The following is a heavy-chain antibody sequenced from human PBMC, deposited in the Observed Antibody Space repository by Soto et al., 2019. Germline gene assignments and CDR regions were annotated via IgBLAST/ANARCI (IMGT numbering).Heavy chain of an antibody. V-gene: IGHV3-30*18. CDR3: AKDPALGYCSGGSCPYYYYGMDV. CDR1: GFTFSSYG. J-gene: IGHJ6*01. Sequence: GGSLRLSCAASGFTFSSYGMHWVRQAPGKGLEWVAVISYDGSNKYYADSVKGRFTISRDNSKNTLYLQMNSLRAEDTAVYYCAKDPALGYCSGGSCPYYYYGMDVWGQGTTVTVSS. CDR2: ISYDGSNK. D-gene: IGHD2-15*01.